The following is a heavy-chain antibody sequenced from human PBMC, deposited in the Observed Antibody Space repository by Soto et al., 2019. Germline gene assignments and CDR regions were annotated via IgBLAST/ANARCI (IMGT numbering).Heavy chain of an antibody. D-gene: IGHD3-10*01. CDR2: IIPMIGLV. V-gene: IGHV1-69*02. CDR3: ATSGRSPPGDTFDP. J-gene: IGHJ5*02. Sequence: QVQLVQSGAEVRKPGSSVRVTCKASGGSFSSHTFSWVRQAPGQGLEWMGRIIPMIGLVNYGHKFQGRLTIIADKLTNTAYMELSNLRSDDTAVYYCATSGRSPPGDTFDPWGQGTLVTVSS. CDR1: GGSFSSHT.